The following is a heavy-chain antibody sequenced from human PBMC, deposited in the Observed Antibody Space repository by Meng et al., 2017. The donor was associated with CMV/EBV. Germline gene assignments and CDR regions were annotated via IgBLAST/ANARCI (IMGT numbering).Heavy chain of an antibody. D-gene: IGHD1-20*01. J-gene: IGHJ6*02. CDR1: GGTFSSYA. Sequence: SVQVSCKASGGTFSSYAISWVRQAPGQGLEWMGGIIPIFGTANYAQKFQGRVTITTDESTSTAYMELSSLRSEDTAVYYCARDATGITGTRSYYYYYGMDVWGQGTTVTVSS. CDR2: IIPIFGTA. CDR3: ARDATGITGTRSYYYYYGMDV. V-gene: IGHV1-69*05.